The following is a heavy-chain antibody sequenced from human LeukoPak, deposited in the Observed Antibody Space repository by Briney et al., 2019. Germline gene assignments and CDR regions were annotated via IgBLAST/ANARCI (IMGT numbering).Heavy chain of an antibody. CDR1: GFTFSSYN. CDR3: ALNRGSGWYFHY. V-gene: IGHV3-21*01. J-gene: IGHJ4*02. Sequence: GGSLRLSCAASGFTFSSYNMNWVRQAPGKGLEWVSSITSGSSYRFYADSVKGRFTISRDNSKNTLYLQMNSLRAEDTAVYYCALNRGSGWYFHYWGQGTLVTVSS. CDR2: ITSGSSYR. D-gene: IGHD6-19*01.